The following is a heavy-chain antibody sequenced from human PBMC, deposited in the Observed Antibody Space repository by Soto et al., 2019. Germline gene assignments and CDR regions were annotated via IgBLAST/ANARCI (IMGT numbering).Heavy chain of an antibody. J-gene: IGHJ5*02. Sequence: QVQLVESGGGVVQPGRSLRLSCAASGFTFSSYGMHWVRQAPGKGLEWVAVIWYDGSNKYYADSVKGRFTISRDNSKNXRYLPMNSLRAEDTAVYYCAREWEIAAAGNRNWFDPWGQGTLVTVSS. CDR2: IWYDGSNK. D-gene: IGHD6-13*01. V-gene: IGHV3-33*01. CDR3: AREWEIAAAGNRNWFDP. CDR1: GFTFSSYG.